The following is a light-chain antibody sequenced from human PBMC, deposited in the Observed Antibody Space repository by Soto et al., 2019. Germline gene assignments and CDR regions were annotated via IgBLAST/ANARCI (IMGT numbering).Light chain of an antibody. Sequence: QSALTQPPSASGTPGQRVTISCSGSRSNIGSNTVNWYQQLPGTAPKLLIYSNNQRPSGVPDRFSGSKSGTSASLAISGLQSEDEADYYCAAWDDSLNVFFGGGTKLTVL. CDR1: RSNIGSNT. J-gene: IGLJ2*01. CDR2: SNN. V-gene: IGLV1-44*01. CDR3: AAWDDSLNVF.